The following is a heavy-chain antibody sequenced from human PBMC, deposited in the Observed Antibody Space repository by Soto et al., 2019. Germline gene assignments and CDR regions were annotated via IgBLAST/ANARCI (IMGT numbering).Heavy chain of an antibody. D-gene: IGHD2-15*01. J-gene: IGHJ4*02. CDR2: IKSKTDGGTT. CDR1: GFIFSNAW. V-gene: IGHV3-15*01. Sequence: PGGSLRLSCAASGFIFSNAWMNWVRQAPGKGLEWVGRIKSKTDGGTTDYAAPVKGRFTISRDDSKTTLYLQMNSLKTEDTAVYYCTTEIVVVVAATSFDYWGQGTLVTVSS. CDR3: TTEIVVVVAATSFDY.